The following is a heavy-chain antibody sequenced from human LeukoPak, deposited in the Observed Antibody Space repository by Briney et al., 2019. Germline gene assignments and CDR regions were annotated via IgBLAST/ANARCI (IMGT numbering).Heavy chain of an antibody. CDR2: IYYSGST. CDR1: GGSISSYY. D-gene: IGHD2-15*01. V-gene: IGHV4-59*01. Sequence: SETLSLTCTVSGGSISSYYWSWIRQRPGKGLEWIGYIYYSGSTNYNPSLKSRVTISVDTSKNQFSLKLSSVTAADTAVYYCARDVGCSGGSCYGLLDYWGQGTLVTVSS. J-gene: IGHJ4*02. CDR3: ARDVGCSGGSCYGLLDY.